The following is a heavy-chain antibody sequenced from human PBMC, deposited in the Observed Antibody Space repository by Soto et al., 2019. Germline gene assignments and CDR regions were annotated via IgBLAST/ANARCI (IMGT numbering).Heavy chain of an antibody. J-gene: IGHJ6*02. CDR3: ARTLAFPDERLYYYVKAV. CDR2: IYPGDSDT. Sequence: GEALKISCKGSGYSFTSYWIGWVRQMPGKGLEWMGIIYPGDSDTRYSPSFQGQVTISADKSISTAYLQWSSLKASDTAMYYCARTLAFPDERLYYYVKAVSAQRTTVTVSS. CDR1: GYSFTSYW. D-gene: IGHD5-12*01. V-gene: IGHV5-51*01.